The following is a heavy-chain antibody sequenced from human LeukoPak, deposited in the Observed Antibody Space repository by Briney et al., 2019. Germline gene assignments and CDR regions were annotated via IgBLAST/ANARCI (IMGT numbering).Heavy chain of an antibody. D-gene: IGHD2-2*01. V-gene: IGHV4-39*07. CDR1: GGSISSSSYY. J-gene: IGHJ5*02. Sequence: SETLSLTCTVSGGSISSSSYYWGWLRQPPGKGLEWIGSIYYSGSTYYNPSLKSRVTISVDTSKNQFSLKLSSVTAADTALYYCAIHYTEDIVVGPAASPETRNNWFDPWGQGTLVTVSS. CDR3: AIHYTEDIVVGPAASPETRNNWFDP. CDR2: IYYSGST.